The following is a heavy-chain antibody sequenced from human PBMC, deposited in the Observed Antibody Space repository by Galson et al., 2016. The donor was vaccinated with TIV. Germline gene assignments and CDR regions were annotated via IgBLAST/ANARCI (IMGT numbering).Heavy chain of an antibody. CDR3: AHFNSQAWESHYIDNGGEDAFDI. Sequence: PALVKPTQTLTLTCTFSGFSLSTSGVGVGWIRQPPGKALEWLALIYWDDDKRYSPSLKSRLTITKDTSKNHVVLTMTNMDPVDTATYYCAHFNSQAWESHYIDNGGEDAFDIWGQGTMVTVSS. J-gene: IGHJ3*02. D-gene: IGHD2-8*01. CDR1: GFSLSTSGVG. V-gene: IGHV2-5*02. CDR2: IYWDDDK.